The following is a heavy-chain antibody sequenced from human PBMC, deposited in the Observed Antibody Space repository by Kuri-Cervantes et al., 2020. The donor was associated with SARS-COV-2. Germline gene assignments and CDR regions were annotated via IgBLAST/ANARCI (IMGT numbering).Heavy chain of an antibody. CDR1: GFTFSSYS. CDR2: ISSSGSTI. V-gene: IGHV3-48*04. J-gene: IGHJ4*02. CDR3: ARGRDYDYVWGSYHFDY. D-gene: IGHD3-16*01. Sequence: GESLKISCAASGFTFSSYSMNWVRQAPGKGLEWVSYISSSGSTIYYADSVKGRFTISRDNAKNSLYLQMNSLRAEDTAVYYCARGRDYDYVWGSYHFDYWGQGTLVTVSS.